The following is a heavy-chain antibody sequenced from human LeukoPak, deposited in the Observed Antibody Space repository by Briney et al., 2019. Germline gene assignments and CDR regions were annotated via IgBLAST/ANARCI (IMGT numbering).Heavy chain of an antibody. J-gene: IGHJ4*02. Sequence: GGSLRLSCAASGFTFSRFWMSWVRQAPGKGLEWVANIKQDGSEKYYVDSVKGRFTISRDNAKNSLYLQMNSLRAEDTAVYYCVSYDSSGFYPWYWGQGTVVTVSS. CDR2: IKQDGSEK. D-gene: IGHD3-22*01. CDR3: VSYDSSGFYPWY. CDR1: GFTFSRFW. V-gene: IGHV3-7*01.